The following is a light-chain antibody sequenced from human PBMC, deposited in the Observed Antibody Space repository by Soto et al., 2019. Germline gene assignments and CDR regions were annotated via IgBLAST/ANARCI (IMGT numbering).Light chain of an antibody. CDR2: GAS. V-gene: IGKV3-20*01. J-gene: IGKJ1*01. CDR1: QSVSSSY. Sequence: EIVLTQSPATLSLSPGDRATLSCKASQSVSSSYLAWYQQKPGQAPRLLIYGASSRATGIPGRFSGSGSGTDFTLTISRLEPDASAVYYCQQYGSSPTWTFGQGTKVDIK. CDR3: QQYGSSPTWT.